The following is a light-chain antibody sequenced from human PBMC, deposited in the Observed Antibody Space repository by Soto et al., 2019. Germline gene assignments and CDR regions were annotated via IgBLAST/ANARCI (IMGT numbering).Light chain of an antibody. CDR2: DVS. Sequence: QSALTQPASVSGSPGQSITISCTGTSSDVGGYNYVSWYQQHPGKAPKLMIYDVSNRPSGVSNRFSGSTSGNTASLTISGLQDEDEDDDYCSSYTSSSTLDVFGTGTKVTVL. J-gene: IGLJ1*01. CDR1: SSDVGGYNY. V-gene: IGLV2-14*01. CDR3: SSYTSSSTLDV.